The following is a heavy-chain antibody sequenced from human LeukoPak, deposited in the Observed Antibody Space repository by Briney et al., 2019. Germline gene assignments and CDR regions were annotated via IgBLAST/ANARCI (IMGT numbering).Heavy chain of an antibody. J-gene: IGHJ4*02. CDR3: AREGSYSRDLGY. V-gene: IGHV3-23*01. CDR1: GFTFSSYA. D-gene: IGHD1-26*01. Sequence: GRSLRLSCAASGFTFSSYAMSWVRQAPGKGLEWVSAISGSGGSTYYADSVKGRFTISRDNSKNTLYLQMNSLRAEDTALYHCAREGSYSRDLGYWGQGTLVTVSS. CDR2: ISGSGGST.